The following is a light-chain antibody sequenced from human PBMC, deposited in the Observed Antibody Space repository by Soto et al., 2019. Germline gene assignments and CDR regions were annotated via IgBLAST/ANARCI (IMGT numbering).Light chain of an antibody. CDR2: KAS. CDR3: QQYHIYSGT. Sequence: DIQMTQSPSALSASLGDRVTITCRASQTISSWLAWYQQKPGKAPKLLIYKASTLASGVPSRFSGSGSGTEFTLTINSLQPDDFATYYCQQYHIYSGTFGQGTKVDI. CDR1: QTISSW. V-gene: IGKV1-5*03. J-gene: IGKJ1*01.